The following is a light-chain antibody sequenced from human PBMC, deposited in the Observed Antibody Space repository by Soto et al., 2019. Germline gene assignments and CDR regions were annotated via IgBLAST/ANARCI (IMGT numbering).Light chain of an antibody. J-gene: IGLJ1*01. CDR1: DSDVGAYDS. V-gene: IGLV2-23*01. CDR2: KGT. CDR3: CSSAPESTYV. Sequence: QSALAQPASVSGSPGQSITISCTGTDSDVGAYDSVSWYRQHPHKAPQLIIYKGTQRPSGVSNRTSGATSGNAASLTISGLQADDEADYFCCSSAPESTYVFGTGTKVTVL.